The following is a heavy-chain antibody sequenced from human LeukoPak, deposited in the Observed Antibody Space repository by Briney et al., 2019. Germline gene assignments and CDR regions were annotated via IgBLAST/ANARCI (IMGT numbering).Heavy chain of an antibody. V-gene: IGHV4-59*01. CDR2: IYYGGST. J-gene: IGHJ4*02. CDR3: ARGAVAGNFDY. CDR1: GGSISSYY. Sequence: SSETLSLTCTVSGGSISSYYWSWIRQPPGKGLEWIGYIYYGGSTNYNPSLKSRVTISVDTSKNQFSLKLSSVTAADTAVYYCARGAVAGNFDYWGQGTLVPSPQ. D-gene: IGHD6-19*01.